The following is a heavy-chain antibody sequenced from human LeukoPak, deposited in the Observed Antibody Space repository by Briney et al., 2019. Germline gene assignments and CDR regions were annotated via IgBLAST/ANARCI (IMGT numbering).Heavy chain of an antibody. D-gene: IGHD6-19*01. CDR2: MSHYGSGE. CDR3: AKDWGSSDWYNWFDP. CDR1: GFTLSNNG. J-gene: IGHJ5*02. Sequence: GGSLRLSCAASGFTLSNNGIHWVRQAPGKGLEWVGMMSHYGSGEHYADSVKGRFTISRDNSKNRLYLKLNRLRVEDTAVYYGAKDWGSSDWYNWFDPWGQGTLVTVYS. V-gene: IGHV3-30*18.